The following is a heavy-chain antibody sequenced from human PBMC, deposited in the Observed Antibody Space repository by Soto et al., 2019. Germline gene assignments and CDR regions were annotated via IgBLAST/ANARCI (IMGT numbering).Heavy chain of an antibody. D-gene: IGHD1-1*01. V-gene: IGHV4-39*01. Sequence: QLQLQESGPGLVKPSETLSLTCTASGGSISSSSYFWGWIRQPPGTGLAWFGSMSYSGTTYYSPTLKSRVPISVDTSKNLFSLKMRSVTAADTAVYYCARLGESTIRSLSGFDSWGQVTLVTVSS. CDR2: MSYSGTT. J-gene: IGHJ5*01. CDR1: GGSISSSSYF. CDR3: ARLGESTIRSLSGFDS.